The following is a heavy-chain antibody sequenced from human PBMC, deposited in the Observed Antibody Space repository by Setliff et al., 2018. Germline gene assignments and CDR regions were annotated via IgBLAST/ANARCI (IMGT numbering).Heavy chain of an antibody. D-gene: IGHD3-16*01. CDR2: IKQDGSDK. J-gene: IGHJ6*03. Sequence: GGSLRLSCAASGFIFSTYWMSWVRQAPGKGLEWVANIKQDGSDKYYVDSVKGRFTISRDNAKKSLYLQMNSLGAEDTAVYYCARSGGIGNYNWDVWGKGTTVTAP. CDR1: GFIFSTYW. V-gene: IGHV3-7*01. CDR3: ARSGGIGNYNWDV.